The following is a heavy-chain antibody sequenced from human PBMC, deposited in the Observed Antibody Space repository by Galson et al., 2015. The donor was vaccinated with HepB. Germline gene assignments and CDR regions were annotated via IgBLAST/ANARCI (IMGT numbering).Heavy chain of an antibody. Sequence: SVKVSCKVSGYTLTELSMHWVRQAPGKGLEWMGGFDPEDGETIYAQKFQGRVTMTEDTSTDTAYMELSSLRSEDTAVYYCVTNGGCSSTSCYGGNYYYYIVVWGKGTTVTVSS. CDR1: GYTLTELS. CDR3: VTNGGCSSTSCYGGNYYYYIVV. CDR2: FDPEDGET. D-gene: IGHD2-2*01. J-gene: IGHJ6*03. V-gene: IGHV1-24*01.